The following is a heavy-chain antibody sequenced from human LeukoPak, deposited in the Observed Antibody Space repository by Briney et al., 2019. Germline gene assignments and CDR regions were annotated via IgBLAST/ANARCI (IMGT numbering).Heavy chain of an antibody. CDR2: LNSDGSST. J-gene: IGHJ4*02. CDR1: GFTFSSYW. Sequence: GGSLRLSCAASGFTFSSYWMHWVGHAPGKGLVGVSRLNSDGSSTSYADSVKGRFTISRDNAKNALYLQMNSLRAEDTAVYYCAREAKGILGYCSGGSCYFDYWGQGTLVTVSS. CDR3: AREAKGILGYCSGGSCYFDY. V-gene: IGHV3-74*01. D-gene: IGHD2-15*01.